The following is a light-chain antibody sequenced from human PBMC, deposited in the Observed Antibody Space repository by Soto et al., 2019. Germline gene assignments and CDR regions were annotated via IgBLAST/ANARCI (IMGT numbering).Light chain of an antibody. CDR3: AAWDDSLSGWV. V-gene: IGLV1-47*01. CDR2: RNN. J-gene: IGLJ3*02. CDR1: SSNIGSNY. Sequence: QSVLTQPPSASGTPGQRVTISCSGSSSNIGSNYVYWYQQLPGTAPKLLIYRNNQRPSGVTDRFSGSKYGTSASLAISGLRSEDEADYYCAAWDDSLSGWVFGGGTKLTVL.